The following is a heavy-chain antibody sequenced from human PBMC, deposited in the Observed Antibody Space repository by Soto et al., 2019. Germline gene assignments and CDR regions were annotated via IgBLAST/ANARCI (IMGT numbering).Heavy chain of an antibody. CDR3: ASSGYSGYDYFNY. Sequence: SETLSLTCTVSGGSINTYYWSWIRQPPGKGLEWIGYIHYSGSTNYNPSLQSRVTISIDTSKNQFSLKLRSVTAADAAVYYCASSGYSGYDYFNYWGQGTLVTVSS. V-gene: IGHV4-59*08. J-gene: IGHJ4*02. D-gene: IGHD5-12*01. CDR2: IHYSGST. CDR1: GGSINTYY.